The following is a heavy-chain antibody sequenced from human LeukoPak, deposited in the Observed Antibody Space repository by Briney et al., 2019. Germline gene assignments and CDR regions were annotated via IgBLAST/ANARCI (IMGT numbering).Heavy chain of an antibody. CDR2: IKQDGSQE. D-gene: IGHD6-13*01. CDR3: ARSLPYGTTWYGRSDF. CDR1: RFTLSTYW. J-gene: IGHJ4*02. Sequence: PGGSLRLSCAASRFTLSTYWMSWVRQAPGKGLEWVAHIKQDGSQEYYVDSVKGRFTISRDNAMNSLYLQMNSLRAEDTAIYYCARSLPYGTTWYGRSDFWGQGTLVTVSS. V-gene: IGHV3-7*03.